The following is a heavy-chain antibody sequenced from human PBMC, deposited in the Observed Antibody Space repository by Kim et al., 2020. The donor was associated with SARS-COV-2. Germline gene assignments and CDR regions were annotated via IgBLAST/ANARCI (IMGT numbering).Heavy chain of an antibody. Sequence: TTHAQKFQGGATLTREPSPSTVYMELSSLTSEDTAVYYCARAPSENYGMDVWGQGTTVTVSS. CDR3: ARAPSENYGMDV. V-gene: IGHV1-46*01. CDR2: T. J-gene: IGHJ6*02.